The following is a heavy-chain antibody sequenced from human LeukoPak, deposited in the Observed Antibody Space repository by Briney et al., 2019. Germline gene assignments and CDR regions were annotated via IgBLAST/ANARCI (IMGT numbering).Heavy chain of an antibody. CDR3: ARGRVYCSGGSCYLYYFDY. J-gene: IGHJ4*02. CDR2: INHSGST. CDR1: GGSFSGYY. V-gene: IGHV4-34*01. D-gene: IGHD2-15*01. Sequence: SETLSLTCAVYGGSFSGYYWSWIRQPPGKGLEWIGEINHSGSTNYNPSLKSRVTISVDTSKNQFSLKLSSVTAADTAVYYCARGRVYCSGGSCYLYYFDYWGQGTLVTVSS.